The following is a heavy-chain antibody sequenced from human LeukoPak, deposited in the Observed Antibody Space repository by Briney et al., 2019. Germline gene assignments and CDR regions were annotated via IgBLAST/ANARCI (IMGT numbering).Heavy chain of an antibody. CDR3: ARDLIAAAGGYDAFDI. CDR1: GFTFSSYE. CDR2: ISSSSSTI. D-gene: IGHD6-13*01. Sequence: SGGSLRLSCAASGFTFSSYEMNWVRQAPGKGLEWVSYISSSSSTIYYADSVKGRFTISRDNAKNSLNLQMNSLRAEDTAVYYCARDLIAAAGGYDAFDIWGQGTMVTVSS. J-gene: IGHJ3*02. V-gene: IGHV3-48*01.